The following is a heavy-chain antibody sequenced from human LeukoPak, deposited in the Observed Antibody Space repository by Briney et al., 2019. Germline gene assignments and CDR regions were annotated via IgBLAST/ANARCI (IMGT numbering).Heavy chain of an antibody. V-gene: IGHV3-30*04. J-gene: IGHJ5*02. CDR3: GRESIQYSSSWRSNWFDP. Sequence: GGSLRLSCAASGFTFSSYAMHWVRQAPGKGLEWVAVISYDGSNKYYADSVKGRFTISRDNSKNTLYLQMNSLRAEDTAVYYCGRESIQYSSSWRSNWFDPWGQGTLVTVSS. D-gene: IGHD6-13*01. CDR2: ISYDGSNK. CDR1: GFTFSSYA.